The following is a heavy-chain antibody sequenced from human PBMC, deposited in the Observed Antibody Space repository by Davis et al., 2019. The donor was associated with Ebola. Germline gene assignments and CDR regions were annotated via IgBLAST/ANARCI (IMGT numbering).Heavy chain of an antibody. D-gene: IGHD6-19*01. CDR1: GYTFTGYY. J-gene: IGHJ4*02. CDR2: INPYNGGT. V-gene: IGHV1-2*06. Sequence: ASVKVSCKASGYTFTGYYMHWVRRAPGQGLEWMGRINPYNGGTNYAQKFQGRVTMTRDTSISTAYMELSRLTSDDTAVYYCAREFKSIAVAGTGFDYWGQGTLVTVSS. CDR3: AREFKSIAVAGTGFDY.